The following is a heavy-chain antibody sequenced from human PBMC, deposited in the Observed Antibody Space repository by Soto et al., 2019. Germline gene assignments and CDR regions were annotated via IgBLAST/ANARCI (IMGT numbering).Heavy chain of an antibody. D-gene: IGHD3-9*01. CDR3: AKDLTDYDILPGYSYYFDY. CDR2: ISGSGGST. V-gene: IGHV3-23*01. Sequence: PGGSLRLSCAASGFTFSSYAMSWVRQAPGKGLEWVSAISGSGGSTYYADSVKGRFTISRDNSKNTLYLQMNSLRAEDTAVYYCAKDLTDYDILPGYSYYFDYWGQGTLVTVSS. CDR1: GFTFSSYA. J-gene: IGHJ4*02.